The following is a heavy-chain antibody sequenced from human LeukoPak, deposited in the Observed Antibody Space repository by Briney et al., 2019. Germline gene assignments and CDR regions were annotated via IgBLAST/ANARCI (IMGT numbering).Heavy chain of an antibody. J-gene: IGHJ6*03. CDR3: ARQYEGYGSGSYFNYYYYMDV. D-gene: IGHD3-10*01. Sequence: ASETLSLTCTVSGGSISSYYWSWIRQPPGKGLEWIGYIYYSGSTNYNPSLKSRVTISVDTSKNQFSLKLSSVTAADTAVYYCARQYEGYGSGSYFNYYYYMDVWGKGTTVTISS. CDR1: GGSISSYY. V-gene: IGHV4-59*01. CDR2: IYYSGST.